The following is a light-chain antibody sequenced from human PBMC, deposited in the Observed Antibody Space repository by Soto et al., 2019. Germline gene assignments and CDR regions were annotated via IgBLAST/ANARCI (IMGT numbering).Light chain of an antibody. Sequence: QSALPHPASLSGSPGQSITISCTGTSSDVGGYNYVSWYQQHPGKAPKLMIYEVSNRPLGVSNRFSGSKSGNTASLTISGLQAEDEADYYCTSYTSSSTLDVFGTGTKVTVL. CDR3: TSYTSSSTLDV. CDR2: EVS. CDR1: SSDVGGYNY. J-gene: IGLJ1*01. V-gene: IGLV2-14*01.